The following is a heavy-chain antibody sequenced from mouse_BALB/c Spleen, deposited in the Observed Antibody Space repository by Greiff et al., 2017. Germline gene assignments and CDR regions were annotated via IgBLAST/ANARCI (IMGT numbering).Heavy chain of an antibody. CDR3: ARGQGGNSFFDY. D-gene: IGHD2-1*01. J-gene: IGHJ2*01. CDR1: GFTFSSYA. V-gene: IGHV5-6-5*01. CDR2: ISSGGST. Sequence: EVKLVESGGGLVKPGGSLKLSCAASGFTFSSYAMSWVRQTPEKRLEWVASISSGGSTYYPDSVKGRFTISRDNARNILYLQMSSLRSEDTAMYYCARGQGGNSFFDYWGQGTTLTVSS.